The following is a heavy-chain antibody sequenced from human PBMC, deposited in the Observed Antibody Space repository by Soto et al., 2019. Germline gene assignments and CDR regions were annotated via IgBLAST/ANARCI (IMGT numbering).Heavy chain of an antibody. V-gene: IGHV1-46*01. CDR3: ASSNAQYYDILTGYYMPYYYYGMDV. CDR1: GYTFTNYY. Sequence: ASVKVSCKASGYTFTNYYIHWLRQAPGQGLEWMGIINPSGGSASYAQKFQGRVTMTEDTSTDTAYMELSSLRSEDTAVYYCASSNAQYYDILTGYYMPYYYYGMDVWGQGTTVTVSS. D-gene: IGHD3-9*01. J-gene: IGHJ6*02. CDR2: INPSGGSA.